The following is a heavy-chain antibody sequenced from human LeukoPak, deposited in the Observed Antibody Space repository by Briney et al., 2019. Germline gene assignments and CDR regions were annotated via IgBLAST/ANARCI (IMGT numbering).Heavy chain of an antibody. Sequence: ASVKVSCKASGYTFTSYGISWVRQAPGQGLEWMGWISAYNGNTNYAQKLQGRVTMTTGTSTSTAYMELRSLRSDDTAVYYCARVVPAAMPVWWFDPWGQGTLVTVSS. D-gene: IGHD2-2*01. CDR1: GYTFTSYG. J-gene: IGHJ5*02. CDR3: ARVVPAAMPVWWFDP. V-gene: IGHV1-18*01. CDR2: ISAYNGNT.